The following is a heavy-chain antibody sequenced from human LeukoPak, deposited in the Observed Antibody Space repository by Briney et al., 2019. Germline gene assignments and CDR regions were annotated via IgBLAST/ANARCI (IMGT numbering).Heavy chain of an antibody. D-gene: IGHD3-22*01. J-gene: IGHJ4*02. CDR1: GYTFTSYA. Sequence: ASVKVSCKASGYTFTSYAMHWVRQAPGQRLEWMGWINAGNGNTKYSQKFQGRVTITGDTSASTAYMELSSLRSEDTAVYYCARISAPYYYDSSGYSYYFDYWGQGTLVTVSS. V-gene: IGHV1-3*01. CDR2: INAGNGNT. CDR3: ARISAPYYYDSSGYSYYFDY.